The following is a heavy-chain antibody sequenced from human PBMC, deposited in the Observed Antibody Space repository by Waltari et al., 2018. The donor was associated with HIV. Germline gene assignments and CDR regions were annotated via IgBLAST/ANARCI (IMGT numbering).Heavy chain of an antibody. CDR2: ISGRGGST. J-gene: IGHJ3*02. V-gene: IGHV3-23*01. CDR1: GFTFSSYA. CDR3: AKEPLAARGAFDI. D-gene: IGHD6-6*01. Sequence: EVQLLESGGGLVQPGGSLRLSCAASGFTFSSYAMSWVRQAPGKGLEWVSDISGRGGSTYYADSVKGRFTISRDNSKNTLYLQMNSLRAEDTAVYYCAKEPLAARGAFDIWGQGTMVTVSS.